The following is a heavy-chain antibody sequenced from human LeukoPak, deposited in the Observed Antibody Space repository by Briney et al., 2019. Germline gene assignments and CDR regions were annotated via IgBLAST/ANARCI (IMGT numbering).Heavy chain of an antibody. CDR1: GGFIGTYY. CDR2: IYTSGST. Sequence: SETLSLTCTVSGGFIGTYYWSWIRQPAGKGLEWIGRIYTSGSTNYNPSLKSRVSMAVDTSKSQFSLKLTSVTAADTAVYYCARGQLATAMGRDYFDYWGQGTVVTVSS. J-gene: IGHJ4*02. CDR3: ARGQLATAMGRDYFDY. D-gene: IGHD5-18*01. V-gene: IGHV4-4*07.